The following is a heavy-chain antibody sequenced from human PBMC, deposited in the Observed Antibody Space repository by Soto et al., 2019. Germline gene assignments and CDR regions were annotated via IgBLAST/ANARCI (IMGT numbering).Heavy chain of an antibody. Sequence: PSETLSLTCTVSGGSISSYYWSWIRQPPGKGLEWIGYIYYSGSTNYNPSLKSRVTISVDTSKNQFSLKLSSVTAAATDAYSCDRSGYYGSGSYNWFDPWGQGTLVTVSS. CDR1: GGSISSYY. V-gene: IGHV4-59*01. D-gene: IGHD3-10*01. CDR2: IYYSGST. J-gene: IGHJ5*02. CDR3: DRSGYYGSGSYNWFDP.